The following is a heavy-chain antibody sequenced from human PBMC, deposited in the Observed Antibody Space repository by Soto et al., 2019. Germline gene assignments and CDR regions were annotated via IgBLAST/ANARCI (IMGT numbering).Heavy chain of an antibody. CDR3: ARGIAVAGIEETEPPFDY. D-gene: IGHD6-19*01. V-gene: IGHV4-59*08. Sequence: SETLSLTCTVSGGSISSYYWSWIRQPPGKGLEWIGYIYYSGSTNYNPSLKSRVTISVDTSKNQFSLKLSSVTAADTAVYYCARGIAVAGIEETEPPFDYWGQGTLVTVSS. J-gene: IGHJ4*02. CDR2: IYYSGST. CDR1: GGSISSYY.